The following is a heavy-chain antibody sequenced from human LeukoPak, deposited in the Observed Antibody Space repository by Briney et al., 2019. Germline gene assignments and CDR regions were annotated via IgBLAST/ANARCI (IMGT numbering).Heavy chain of an antibody. CDR1: GGSVNSGSYF. Sequence: SETLSLTCTVSGGSVNSGSYFWSWIGQPPGKGLEWIGYIQNSARTNYNPSLESRVTISVDSSKDQVSLRLSSVIAADTAVYYCATDYSNFYGMDVWGQGTTVTVSS. J-gene: IGHJ6*02. V-gene: IGHV4-61*01. CDR2: IQNSART. D-gene: IGHD4-11*01. CDR3: ATDYSNFYGMDV.